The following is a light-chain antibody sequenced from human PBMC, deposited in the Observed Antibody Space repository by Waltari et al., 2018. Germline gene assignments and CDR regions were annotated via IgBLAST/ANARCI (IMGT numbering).Light chain of an antibody. CDR3: CSYAGSSIWV. CDR1: RSDVGSYNL. J-gene: IGLJ3*02. V-gene: IGLV2-23*01. CDR2: EDS. Sequence: QSALTQPASVSGSPGQSITISCPGTRSDVGSYNLVSWYQQHPGKAPKLMIYEDSKRPSGVSNRFSGSKSGNTASLTISGLQAEDEANYYCCSYAGSSIWVFGGGTELTVL.